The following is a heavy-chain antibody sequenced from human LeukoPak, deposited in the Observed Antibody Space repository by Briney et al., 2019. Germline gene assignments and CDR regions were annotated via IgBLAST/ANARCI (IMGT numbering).Heavy chain of an antibody. CDR2: INPNSGGT. V-gene: IGHV1-2*06. J-gene: IGHJ4*02. CDR1: GYTFTGYY. Sequence: ASVKASCKASGYTFTGYYMHWVRQAPGQGLEWMGRINPNSGGTNYAQKFQGRVTMTRDTSISTAYMELSRLRSDDTAVYYCAIDYYDSSGYFNSDYWGQGTLVTVSS. D-gene: IGHD3-22*01. CDR3: AIDYYDSSGYFNSDY.